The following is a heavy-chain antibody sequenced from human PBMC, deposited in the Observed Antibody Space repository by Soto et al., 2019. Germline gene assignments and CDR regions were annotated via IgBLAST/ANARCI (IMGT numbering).Heavy chain of an antibody. Sequence: PSETLSLTCTVSGGSISSSSYYWGWIRQPPGKGLEWIGSIYYSGSTYYNPSLKSRVTISVDTSKNQFSLKLSSVTAADTAVYYCARLLKYYYYGMDVWGQGTTVTVSS. V-gene: IGHV4-39*01. CDR2: IYYSGST. CDR1: GGSISSSSYY. J-gene: IGHJ6*02. CDR3: ARLLKYYYYGMDV.